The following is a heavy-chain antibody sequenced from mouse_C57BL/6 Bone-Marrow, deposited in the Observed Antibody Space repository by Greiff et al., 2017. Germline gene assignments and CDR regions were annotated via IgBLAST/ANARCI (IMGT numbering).Heavy chain of an antibody. CDR2: IDPETGGT. D-gene: IGHD1-1*01. Sequence: QVQLQQSGAELVRPGASVTLSCKASGYTFTDYEMHWVKQTPVHGLEWIGAIDPETGGTAYNQKFKGKAILTADKSSSTAYMELRSLTSEDSAVYYCTRCTTVVAPFAYWGQGTLVTVSA. CDR3: TRCTTVVAPFAY. J-gene: IGHJ3*01. V-gene: IGHV1-15*01. CDR1: GYTFTDYE.